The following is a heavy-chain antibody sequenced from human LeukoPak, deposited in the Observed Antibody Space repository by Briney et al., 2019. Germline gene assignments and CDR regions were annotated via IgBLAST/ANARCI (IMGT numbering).Heavy chain of an antibody. D-gene: IGHD2-15*01. V-gene: IGHV4-59*01. CDR3: ARLYCSGGSCSPYYFDY. CDR2: IYYSGST. CDR1: GGSISSYY. J-gene: IGHJ4*02. Sequence: SETLSLTCTVSGGSISSYYWSWIRQPPGKGLEWIGYIYYSGSTNYNPSLKSRVTISVDMSKNQFSLKLSSVTAADTAVYYCARLYCSGGSCSPYYFDYWGQGTLVTVSS.